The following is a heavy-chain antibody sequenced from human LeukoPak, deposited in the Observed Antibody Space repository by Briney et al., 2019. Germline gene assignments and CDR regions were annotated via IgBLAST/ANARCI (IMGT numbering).Heavy chain of an antibody. D-gene: IGHD3-16*01. CDR3: ARHYGP. CDR2: IYYSGST. J-gene: IGHJ4*02. CDR1: GGSISSSNW. V-gene: IGHV4-4*02. Sequence: PSGTLSLTCVVSGGSISSSNWWSWVRQPPGKGLEWIGSIYYSGSTYYNPSLKSRVTISVDTSKNQFSLKLNSVTATDTAVYYCARHYGPWGQGTLVTVSS.